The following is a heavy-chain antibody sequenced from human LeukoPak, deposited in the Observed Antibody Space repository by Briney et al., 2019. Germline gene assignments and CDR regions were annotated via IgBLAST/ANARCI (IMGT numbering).Heavy chain of an antibody. CDR3: ARGGYSGYDYAEGYYYGMDV. V-gene: IGHV3-30*04. CDR2: ISYDGSNK. CDR1: GFTFSSYA. D-gene: IGHD5-12*01. Sequence: GGSLRLSCAASGFTFSSYAMSWVRQAPSKGLEWVAVISYDGSNKYYADSVKGRFTISRDNSKNTLYLQMNSLRAEDTAVYYCARGGYSGYDYAEGYYYGMDVWGQGTTVTVSS. J-gene: IGHJ6*02.